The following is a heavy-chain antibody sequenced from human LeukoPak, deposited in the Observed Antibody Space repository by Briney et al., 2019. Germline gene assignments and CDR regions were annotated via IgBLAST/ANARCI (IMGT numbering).Heavy chain of an antibody. Sequence: GGSLRLSCAASGFTFSSYAMSWVRQAPGKGLEWVSAISGSGGSTSYADSVKGRFTISRDNSKNTLYLQMNSLRAEDAAVYYCAKDLDYYGSGSFDYWGQGTLVTVSS. CDR2: ISGSGGST. CDR3: AKDLDYYGSGSFDY. CDR1: GFTFSSYA. V-gene: IGHV3-23*01. D-gene: IGHD3-10*01. J-gene: IGHJ4*02.